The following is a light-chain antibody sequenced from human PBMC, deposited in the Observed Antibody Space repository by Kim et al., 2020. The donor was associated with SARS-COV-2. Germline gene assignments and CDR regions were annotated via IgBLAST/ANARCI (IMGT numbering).Light chain of an antibody. Sequence: GQSITISCTGTSSDVGGYNYVSWDQQHPGKVPKLMIYDVTDRPSGVSNRFSGSKSGSTASLTISGLQTEDEADYFCSSYTDNTPLVFGGGTQLTVL. J-gene: IGLJ3*02. CDR1: SSDVGGYNY. CDR3: SSYTDNTPLV. CDR2: DVT. V-gene: IGLV2-14*03.